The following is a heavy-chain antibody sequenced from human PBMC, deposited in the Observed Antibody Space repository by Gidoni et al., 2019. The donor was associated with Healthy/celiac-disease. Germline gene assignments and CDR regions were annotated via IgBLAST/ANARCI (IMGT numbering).Heavy chain of an antibody. J-gene: IGHJ4*02. V-gene: IGHV4-61*02. CDR3: ARGVLIFGVVRAFDY. CDR2: IYTSGST. CDR1: GGSISSGSYY. D-gene: IGHD3-3*01. Sequence: QVQLQESGPGLVKPSQTLSITCTVSGGSISSGSYYWSWIRQPAGKGLEWIGRIYTSGSTNYNPSLKSRVTMSVDTSKNQFSLKLSSVTAADTAVYYCARGVLIFGVVRAFDYWGQGTLVTVSS.